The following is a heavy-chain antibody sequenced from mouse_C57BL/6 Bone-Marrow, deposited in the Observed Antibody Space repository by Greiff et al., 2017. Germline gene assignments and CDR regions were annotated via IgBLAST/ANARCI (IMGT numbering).Heavy chain of an antibody. V-gene: IGHV14-2*01. CDR1: GFNINDSY. Sequence: EVKLEESGAELVKPGASVKLSCTASGFNINDSYMHWVKQRTEQGLEWIGRIDPEDGETKYAPKFQGKATITADTSSNTAYLQLSSLTSEDTAVYCCARRGGTYYFDYRGQGATLTGST. J-gene: IGHJ2*01. CDR3: ARRGGTYYFDY. CDR2: IDPEDGET. D-gene: IGHD1-1*02.